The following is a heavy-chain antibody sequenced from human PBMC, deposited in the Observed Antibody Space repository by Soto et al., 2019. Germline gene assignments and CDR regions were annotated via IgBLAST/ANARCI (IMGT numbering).Heavy chain of an antibody. V-gene: IGHV1-69*01. D-gene: IGHD3-10*01. CDR2: IIPIFGTA. J-gene: IGHJ4*02. Sequence: QVQLVQSGAEVKKPGSSVKVSCKASGGTFSSYAIRWVRQAPGQGLEWMGGIIPIFGTANYAQKFRGRVTITADESTSTAYMELSSLRSEDTAVYYCARGSSIRLGATIDYWGQGTLVTVSS. CDR3: ARGSSIRLGATIDY. CDR1: GGTFSSYA.